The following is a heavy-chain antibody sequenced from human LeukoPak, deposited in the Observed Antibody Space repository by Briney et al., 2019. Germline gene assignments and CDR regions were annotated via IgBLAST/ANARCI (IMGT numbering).Heavy chain of an antibody. D-gene: IGHD2-15*01. CDR2: INPSGGST. V-gene: IGHV1-46*01. CDR1: GYTFTSYG. J-gene: IGHJ5*02. CDR3: ARASAVVAGWFDP. Sequence: GASVKVSCKASGYTFTSYGISWVRQAPGQGLEWMGIINPSGGSTSYAQKFQGRVTMTRDTSTSTVYMELSSLRSEDTAVYYCARASAVVAGWFDPWGQGTLVTVSS.